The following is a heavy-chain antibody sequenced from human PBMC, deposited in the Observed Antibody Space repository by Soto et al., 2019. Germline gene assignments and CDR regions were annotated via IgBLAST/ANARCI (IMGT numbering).Heavy chain of an antibody. CDR2: ISLDGRNT. CDR1: ELPFTDYS. J-gene: IGHJ4*02. Sequence: QVQLVESGGAVVQPGRSLRLSCAASELPFTDYSMHWVRQAPGKGLEWVAFISLDGRNTFYPDSVKGRFTISRDNSKNVLFLQMNSVTIDDTAIDYSAGDGVARTSFPFYYFRFWGQGTLVTVSS. V-gene: IGHV3-30*04. D-gene: IGHD1-1*01. CDR3: AGDGVARTSFPFYYFRF.